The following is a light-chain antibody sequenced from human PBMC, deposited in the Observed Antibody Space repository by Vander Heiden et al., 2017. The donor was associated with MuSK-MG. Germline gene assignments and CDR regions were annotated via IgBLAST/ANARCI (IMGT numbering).Light chain of an antibody. Sequence: DIVMTQSPDSLAVSLGERATINCKSSQSVLYSSNNKNYLAWYQQKPGQPPKLLIYWASTRESGVPDRFSGSGSATEFTLTISSLQAEDVAVYYCHQYDSSLGTFGQGTKVEIK. J-gene: IGKJ1*01. CDR2: WAS. CDR1: QSVLYSSNNKNY. V-gene: IGKV4-1*01. CDR3: HQYDSSLGT.